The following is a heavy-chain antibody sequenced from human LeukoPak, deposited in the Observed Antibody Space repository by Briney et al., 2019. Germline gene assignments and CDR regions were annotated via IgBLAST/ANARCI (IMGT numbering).Heavy chain of an antibody. D-gene: IGHD3-22*01. CDR2: IYHSGST. Sequence: PSETLSLTCAVSAYSISSVYYWGWTRQPPGKGLEWIGNIYHSGSTYYSPSLKSRVTISLDTSKNQFSLKLNSVTAADTAVYYCAADSSGYYVFDYWGQGTLVTVSS. V-gene: IGHV4-38-2*01. CDR1: AYSISSVYY. CDR3: AADSSGYYVFDY. J-gene: IGHJ4*02.